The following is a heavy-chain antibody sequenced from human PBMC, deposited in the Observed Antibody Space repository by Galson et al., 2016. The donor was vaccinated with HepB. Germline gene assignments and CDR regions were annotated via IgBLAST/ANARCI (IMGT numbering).Heavy chain of an antibody. CDR3: AKDSILDD. CDR2: ISISSNFI. CDR1: GFTFSHYT. V-gene: IGHV3-21*01. Sequence: APGFTFSHYTMNWVRQPPGKGLEWVSSISISSNFIHYADSVKGRFTISRDNAKNSLFLQMSSLRAEDTAIYYCAKDSILDDWGQGILVTVSS. D-gene: IGHD3-3*01. J-gene: IGHJ4*02.